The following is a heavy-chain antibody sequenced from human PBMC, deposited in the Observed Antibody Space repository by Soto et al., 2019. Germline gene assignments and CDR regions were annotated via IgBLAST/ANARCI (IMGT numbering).Heavy chain of an antibody. Sequence: QVQLQQWGAGLLKPSETLSLTCAVYGGSFSGYYWSWIRQPPGKGLEWIGEINHSGSTNYNPSLKSRVTISVDTAKTQFSLNLSSVTAADTAVYYCASSSSSWNHSFDPWGQGPLVTVSS. CDR1: GGSFSGYY. CDR2: INHSGST. CDR3: ASSSSSWNHSFDP. J-gene: IGHJ5*02. D-gene: IGHD6-13*01. V-gene: IGHV4-34*01.